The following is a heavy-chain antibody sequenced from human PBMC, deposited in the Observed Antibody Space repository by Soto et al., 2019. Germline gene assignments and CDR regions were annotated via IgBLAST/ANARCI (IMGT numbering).Heavy chain of an antibody. V-gene: IGHV3-72*01. Sequence: EVQLVESGGGLVQPGGSLRLSCAASGFTFSDYYMDWVRQAPGKGLEWVGRIRNKAKSYTTDYSASVKGRFTISRDDSENPLHLQMNSLQTEDTAVYYCARSLPRVTGYPQFDSWGQGTLVTVSS. CDR1: GFTFSDYY. D-gene: IGHD3-9*01. CDR2: IRNKAKSYTT. J-gene: IGHJ4*02. CDR3: ARSLPRVTGYPQFDS.